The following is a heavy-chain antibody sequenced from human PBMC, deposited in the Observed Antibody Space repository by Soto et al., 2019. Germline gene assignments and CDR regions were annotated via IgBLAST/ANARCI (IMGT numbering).Heavy chain of an antibody. CDR2: ISSSSYI. CDR3: ARDKSITIFGVVIPEAFDI. J-gene: IGHJ3*02. CDR1: GFTFSSYS. Sequence: LRLSCAASGFTFSSYSMNWVRQAPGKGLEWVSSISSSSYIYYADSVKGRFTISRDNAKNSLYLQMNSLRAEDTAVYYCARDKSITIFGVVIPEAFDIWGQGTMVTVSS. D-gene: IGHD3-3*01. V-gene: IGHV3-21*01.